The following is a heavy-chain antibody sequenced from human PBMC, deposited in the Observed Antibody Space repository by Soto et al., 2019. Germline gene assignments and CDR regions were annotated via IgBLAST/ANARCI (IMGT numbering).Heavy chain of an antibody. D-gene: IGHD1-26*01. CDR3: AKGWDEKYFDS. Sequence: VQLQESGPGLVKPSETLSLSCTVSGASLLSSYWSWVRQPAGKGLEWIGHIFSSGRTSYNPSLKNRRTLSIDTSKNMFSLSLSSVTAADTAVYYCAKGWDEKYFDSWGQGSLVTVSS. V-gene: IGHV4-4*07. J-gene: IGHJ4*02. CDR2: IFSSGRT. CDR1: GASLLSSY.